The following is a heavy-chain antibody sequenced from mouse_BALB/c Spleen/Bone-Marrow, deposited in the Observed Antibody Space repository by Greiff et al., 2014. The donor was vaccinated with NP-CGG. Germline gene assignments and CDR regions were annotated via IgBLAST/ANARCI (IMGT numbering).Heavy chain of an antibody. D-gene: IGHD2-4*01. V-gene: IGHV14-3*02. CDR3: ASYHYGYYFDY. J-gene: IGHJ2*01. CDR1: GFNIKDIY. CDR2: IDPANGNI. Sequence: EVQVAESGAELVKPGASVKLSCTASGFNIKDIYMHWVKQRPEQGLEWIGRIDPANGNIKYDPKFQGKATITADTSSNTAYLQLSRLTSEDTAVYYCASYHYGYYFDYWGQGTTLTVSS.